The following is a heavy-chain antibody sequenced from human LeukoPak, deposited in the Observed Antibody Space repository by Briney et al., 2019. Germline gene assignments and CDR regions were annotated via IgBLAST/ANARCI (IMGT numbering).Heavy chain of an antibody. CDR2: INHSGST. J-gene: IGHJ6*02. Sequence: SETLSLTCAVYGGSFSGYYWSWIRQPPGKGLEWIGEINHSGSTNYNPSLTSRVTISVDTSKNQFSLKLSSVTAADTAVYYWARGSLGVVVPAAIRYYYYGMDVWGQGTTVTVSS. CDR1: GGSFSGYY. V-gene: IGHV4-34*01. D-gene: IGHD2-2*01. CDR3: ARGSLGVVVPAAIRYYYYGMDV.